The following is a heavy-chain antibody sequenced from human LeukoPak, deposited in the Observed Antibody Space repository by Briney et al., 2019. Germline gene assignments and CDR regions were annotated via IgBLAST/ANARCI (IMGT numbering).Heavy chain of an antibody. CDR1: GGSISSSSYY. J-gene: IGHJ6*03. Sequence: PSETLSLTCTVSGGSISSSSYYWGWLRQPPGKGLEWIGSIYYSGSTNYNPSLKSRVTISVDTSKNQFSLKLSSVTAADTAVYYCARVSRAPSYYYYYMDVWGKGTTVTVSS. V-gene: IGHV4-39*07. CDR2: IYYSGST. D-gene: IGHD6-6*01. CDR3: ARVSRAPSYYYYYMDV.